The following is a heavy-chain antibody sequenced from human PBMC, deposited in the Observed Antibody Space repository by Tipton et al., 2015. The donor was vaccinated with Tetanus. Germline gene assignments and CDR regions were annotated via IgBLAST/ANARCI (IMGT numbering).Heavy chain of an antibody. CDR1: GGSVSSGSYY. V-gene: IGHV4-61*01. J-gene: IGHJ6*02. D-gene: IGHD3-3*01. CDR3: ARDITVYGVDA. Sequence: TLSLTCTVSGGSVSSGSYYWSWIRQPPGKGLEWIGYIYYSRSTNYNPSLKSRVTISVDTSKDQSSLKLSSVTAADTGIYYCARDITVYGVDAWGQGTTVTVSS. CDR2: IYYSRST.